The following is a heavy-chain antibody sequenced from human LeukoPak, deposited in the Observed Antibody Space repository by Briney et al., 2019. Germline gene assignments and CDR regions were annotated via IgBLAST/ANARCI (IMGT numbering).Heavy chain of an antibody. V-gene: IGHV3-23*01. J-gene: IGHJ4*02. Sequence: GGSLRLSCAGAGFTFSNYGMSWVRQAPGKGLEWVSVISRSGTETYHADSVKGRFTISRDNAKNTLYLQMNSLRAEDTAVYYCAKKSPDSSGNPAYDWGQGTLVTVSS. CDR1: GFTFSNYG. CDR3: AKKSPDSSGNPAYD. D-gene: IGHD4-23*01. CDR2: ISRSGTET.